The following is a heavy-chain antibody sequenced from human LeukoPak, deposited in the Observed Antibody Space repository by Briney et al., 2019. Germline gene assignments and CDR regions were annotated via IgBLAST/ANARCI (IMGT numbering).Heavy chain of an antibody. D-gene: IGHD3-22*01. CDR3: AKDGPYYDSSGYDPFDD. CDR1: GFTFSSYA. V-gene: IGHV3-23*01. CDR2: ISGSGGST. Sequence: GGSLRLSCAASGFTFSSYAMSWVRQAPGKGLEWVSAISGSGGSTYYADSVKGRFTISRDNSKNTLYLQMNSLRAEDTAVYYCAKDGPYYDSSGYDPFDDWGQGTLVTVSS. J-gene: IGHJ4*02.